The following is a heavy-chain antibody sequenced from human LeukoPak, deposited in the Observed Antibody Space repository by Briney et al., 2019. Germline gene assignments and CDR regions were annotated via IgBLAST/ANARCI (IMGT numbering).Heavy chain of an antibody. Sequence: SETLSLTCAVYGGSFSGYYWSWIRQPAGKGLEWIGRIYSSGSTNYNPSLKSRVTMSVDTSNNQFSLKLSSVTAADTAVYYCARGRGPGFDPWGQGTLVTVSS. D-gene: IGHD3-10*01. V-gene: IGHV4-59*10. CDR3: ARGRGPGFDP. J-gene: IGHJ5*02. CDR2: IYSSGST. CDR1: GGSFSGYY.